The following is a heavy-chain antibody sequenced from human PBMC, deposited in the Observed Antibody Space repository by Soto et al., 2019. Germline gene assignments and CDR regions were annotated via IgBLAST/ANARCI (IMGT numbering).Heavy chain of an antibody. CDR1: GFTFSSYS. J-gene: IGHJ6*02. Sequence: EVQLVESGGGLVKPGGXLRLSCAASGFTFSSYSMNWVRQAPGKGLEWVSSISSXSSYIYXADSVKGRFTISRDNAKNSLYLQMNSLRAEDTAVYYCARGGDYDFWSGRLPYYYYYGMDVWGQGTTVTVSS. V-gene: IGHV3-21*01. D-gene: IGHD3-3*01. CDR3: ARGGDYDFWSGRLPYYYYYGMDV. CDR2: ISSXSSYI.